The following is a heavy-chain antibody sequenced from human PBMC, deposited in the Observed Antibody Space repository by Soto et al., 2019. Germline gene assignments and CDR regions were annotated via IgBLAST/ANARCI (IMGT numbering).Heavy chain of an antibody. V-gene: IGHV3-66*01. J-gene: IGHJ6*03. CDR3: ASKDSSSSSYYYYYMAV. Sequence: QPGGSLRLSCAASGFTVSSNYMSWVRQAPGKGLEWVSVIYSGGSTNYADSVKGRFTISRDNSKNTLYLQMNSLRAEDTAVYYCASKDSSSSSYYYYYMAVWGKGTTVTVSS. CDR1: GFTVSSNY. CDR2: IYSGGST. D-gene: IGHD6-6*01.